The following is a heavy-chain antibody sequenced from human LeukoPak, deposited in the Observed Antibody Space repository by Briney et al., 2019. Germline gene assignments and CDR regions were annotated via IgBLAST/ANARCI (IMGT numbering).Heavy chain of an antibody. CDR1: GASISSFY. D-gene: IGHD1-26*01. V-gene: IGHV4-59*01. J-gene: IGHJ4*02. CDR3: ARDRRGSY. Sequence: SETLSLTCTISGASISSFYWSWIRQPPGKGLEWIGCINYSGSTNYNPSLKSRVTISVDTSKNQFSLKLSSVTAADTAVYYCARDRRGSYWGQGTLVTVSS. CDR2: INYSGST.